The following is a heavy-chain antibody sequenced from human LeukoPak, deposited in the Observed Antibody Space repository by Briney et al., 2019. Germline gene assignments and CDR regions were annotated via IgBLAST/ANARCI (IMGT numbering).Heavy chain of an antibody. V-gene: IGHV4-31*03. J-gene: IGHJ5*02. CDR3: ARNENWFDP. CDR1: GGSISSGSW. CDR2: IYYSGST. Sequence: SGTLSLTCTVSGGSISSGSWWGWIRQHPGKGLEWIGYIYYSGSTYYNPSLKSRVTISVDTSKNQFSLKLSSVTAADTAVYYCARNENWFDPWGQGTLVTVSS.